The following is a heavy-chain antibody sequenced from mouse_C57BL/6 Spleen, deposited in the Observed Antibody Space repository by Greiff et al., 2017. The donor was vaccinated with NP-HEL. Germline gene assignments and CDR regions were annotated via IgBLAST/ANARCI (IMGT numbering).Heavy chain of an antibody. D-gene: IGHD2-5*01. V-gene: IGHV5-16*01. CDR3: ARENYSNYGAMDY. Sequence: EVHLVESEGGLVQPGSSMKLSCTASGFTFSDYYMAWVRQVPEKGLEWVANINYDGSSTYYLDSLKSRFIISRDNAKNILYLQMSSLKSEDTATYYCARENYSNYGAMDYWGQGTSVTVSS. CDR2: INYDGSST. J-gene: IGHJ4*01. CDR1: GFTFSDYY.